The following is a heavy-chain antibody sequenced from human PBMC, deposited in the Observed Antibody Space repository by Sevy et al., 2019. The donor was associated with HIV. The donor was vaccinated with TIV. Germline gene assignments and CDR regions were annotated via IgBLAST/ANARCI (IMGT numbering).Heavy chain of an antibody. J-gene: IGHJ4*02. V-gene: IGHV3-30*04. Sequence: GGSLRLSCAASGFTFSSYAMHWVRQAPGKGLEWVAVISYDGSNKYYADSVKGRFTISRDNSKNTLCLQMNSLRAEDTAVYYCARDQLAFGGVIVERYFDYWGQGTLVTVSS. CDR1: GFTFSSYA. CDR2: ISYDGSNK. CDR3: ARDQLAFGGVIVERYFDY. D-gene: IGHD3-16*02.